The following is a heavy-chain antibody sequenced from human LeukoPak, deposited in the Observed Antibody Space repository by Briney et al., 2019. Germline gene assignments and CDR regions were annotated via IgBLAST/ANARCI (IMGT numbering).Heavy chain of an antibody. CDR3: ARSGGYSGYDVDY. D-gene: IGHD5-12*01. V-gene: IGHV4-59*01. CDR1: GGSINTYY. CDR2: ISYSGST. Sequence: SETLSLTCTVSGGSINTYYWHWIRQPPGKGLEWIGYISYSGSTNYNPSLKSRVTTSIDKSKNQFSLKLSPVTAADTAVYYWARSGGYSGYDVDYWGQGTLVTVSS. J-gene: IGHJ4*02.